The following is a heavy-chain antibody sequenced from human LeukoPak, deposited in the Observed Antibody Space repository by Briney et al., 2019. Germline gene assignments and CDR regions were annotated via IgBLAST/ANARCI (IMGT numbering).Heavy chain of an antibody. Sequence: PSETLCLTCTVSGGSISSSGYYWGRIRQPPGKGLEWIGSIFYSGNTYYNPSLKTLITISVDTSKNQFSLKLSSVTAADTAVYYCARGGWNKFDYWGQGTLVTVSS. J-gene: IGHJ4*02. CDR3: ARGGWNKFDY. D-gene: IGHD3-22*01. CDR2: IFYSGNT. CDR1: GGSISSSGYY. V-gene: IGHV4-39*07.